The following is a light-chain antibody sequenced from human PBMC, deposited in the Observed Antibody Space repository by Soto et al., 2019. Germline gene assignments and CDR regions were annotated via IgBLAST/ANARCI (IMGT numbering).Light chain of an antibody. Sequence: EIVMTQSPATLSVSPGERATLSCRASQSVSRNLAWYQQKPCQAPRLLIYGASTRATGIPARFSGSGSGTEFTLTISRLQSEDFAVYYCQQYNNWPGTFGQGTKVEIK. CDR1: QSVSRN. CDR3: QQYNNWPGT. V-gene: IGKV3-15*01. J-gene: IGKJ1*01. CDR2: GAS.